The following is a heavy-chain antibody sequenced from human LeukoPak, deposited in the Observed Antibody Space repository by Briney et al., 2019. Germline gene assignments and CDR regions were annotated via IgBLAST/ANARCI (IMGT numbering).Heavy chain of an antibody. J-gene: IGHJ3*02. Sequence: SETLSLTCAVSGGSISSGGYSWSWIRQPPGKGLERIGYIYHSGSTYYNPSLKSRVTISVDRSKNQFSLKLSSVTAADTAVYYCARGLSDYDILTGYYKYAFDIWGQGTMVTVSS. D-gene: IGHD3-9*01. V-gene: IGHV4-30-2*01. CDR3: ARGLSDYDILTGYYKYAFDI. CDR2: IYHSGST. CDR1: GGSISSGGYS.